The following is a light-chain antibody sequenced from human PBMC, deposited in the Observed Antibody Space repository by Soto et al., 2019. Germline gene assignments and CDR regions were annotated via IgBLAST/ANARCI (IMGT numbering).Light chain of an antibody. CDR1: QSISSSF. CDR3: QQYDNSPIT. CDR2: GAS. J-gene: IGKJ5*01. Sequence: EIVMTQSPATLSLSPGERAYLSCGASQSISSSFLAWYQPKPGQAPRLIIYGASSRATGIPDRFIGTWSETDCTLTISRLEPEDVTVYYCQQYDNSPITLFQGTRLEIK. V-gene: IGKV3-20*01.